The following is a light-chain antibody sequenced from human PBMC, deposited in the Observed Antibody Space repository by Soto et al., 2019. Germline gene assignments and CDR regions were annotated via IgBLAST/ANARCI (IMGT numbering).Light chain of an antibody. J-gene: IGKJ1*01. CDR3: QQYYGTSWT. CDR2: WAS. Sequence: DIVMTQSPDSLAVSLGERATINCKSSQSVLYSSNNKNYLAWYQQKPGQPPKLLIYWASTRESGVPDRFSGSGSGTDFTLTISILQAEDVAVYYCQQYYGTSWTFGQGTKVDIK. CDR1: QSVLYSSNNKNY. V-gene: IGKV4-1*01.